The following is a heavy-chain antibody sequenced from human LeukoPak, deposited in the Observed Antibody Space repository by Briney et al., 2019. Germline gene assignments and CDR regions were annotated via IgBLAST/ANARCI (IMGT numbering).Heavy chain of an antibody. J-gene: IGHJ4*02. CDR3: ARGVLYYYDSSGYAGFDY. CDR2: FDPEDGET. D-gene: IGHD3-22*01. V-gene: IGHV1-24*01. Sequence: ASVKVSCKVSGYTLTELSMHWVRQAPGKGLEWMGGFDPEDGETIYAQKFQGRVTMTEDTSTDTAYMELSSLRSEDTAVYYCARGVLYYYDSSGYAGFDYWGQGTLVTVSS. CDR1: GYTLTELS.